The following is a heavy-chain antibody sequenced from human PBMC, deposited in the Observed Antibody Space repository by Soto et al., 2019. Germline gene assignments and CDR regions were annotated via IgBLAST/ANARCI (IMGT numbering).Heavy chain of an antibody. Sequence: SETMSLTCTVSGGSISSSSYYWAWIRQPPGKGLEWIGSIYYSGSTNYNPSLKSRVTISVYASKNQFCLKLSFVTAADTAVYYCARHPLFYCSGGRCYLHYYYYMDVWGKGTTVTVSS. CDR2: IYYSGST. CDR3: ARHPLFYCSGGRCYLHYYYYMDV. CDR1: GGSISSSSYY. J-gene: IGHJ6*03. V-gene: IGHV4-39*07. D-gene: IGHD2-15*01.